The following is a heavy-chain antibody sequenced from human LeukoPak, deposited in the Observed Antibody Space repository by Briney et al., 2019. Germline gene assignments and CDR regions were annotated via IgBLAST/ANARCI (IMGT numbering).Heavy chain of an antibody. CDR2: INPNSGGT. Sequence: ASVKVSCMASGYTFTGYYMHWVRQAPAQGLEWMGWINPNSGGTNYAQKFQGRVTMTRDTSISTAYMELSRLRSDDTAVYYCARAGVRKCEYSSSSYWGQGTLVTVSS. CDR3: ARAGVRKCEYSSSSY. D-gene: IGHD6-6*01. CDR1: GYTFTGYY. V-gene: IGHV1-2*02. J-gene: IGHJ4*02.